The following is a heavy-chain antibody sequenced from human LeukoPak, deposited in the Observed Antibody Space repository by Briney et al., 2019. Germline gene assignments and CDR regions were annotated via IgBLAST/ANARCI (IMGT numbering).Heavy chain of an antibody. V-gene: IGHV4-30-4*01. D-gene: IGHD3-22*01. CDR3: ARPYYYDSRIDP. J-gene: IGHJ5*02. CDR1: GGSISSGDYY. CDR2: MYYSGST. Sequence: PSETLSLTCTVSGGSISSGDYYWSWIRQPPGKGLEWIGYMYYSGSTYYNPSLKSRVTISVDTSKNQFSLKLSSVTAADTAVYFCARPYYYDSRIDPWGQGTLVTVSS.